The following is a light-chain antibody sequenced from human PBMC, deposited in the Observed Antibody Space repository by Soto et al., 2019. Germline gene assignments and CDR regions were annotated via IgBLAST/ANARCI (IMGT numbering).Light chain of an antibody. CDR1: SSDVGGYNY. CDR3: SSYTSSSTVL. Sequence: QSALTQPASVSGSPGQSITISCTGTSSDVGGYNYVSWFQQHPGKAPKLMIYDVSNRPSGVSNRFSGSKSGNTASPTISGLQAEDEATYYCSSYTSSSTVLFGGGTKLTVL. V-gene: IGLV2-14*01. J-gene: IGLJ2*01. CDR2: DVS.